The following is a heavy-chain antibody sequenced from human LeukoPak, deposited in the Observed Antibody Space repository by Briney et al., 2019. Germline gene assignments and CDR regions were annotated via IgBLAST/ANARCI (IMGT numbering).Heavy chain of an antibody. J-gene: IGHJ3*02. CDR2: IYYSGST. CDR3: AREITTVVTDAFDI. V-gene: IGHV4-59*01. CDR1: GGSICSYY. Sequence: PSETLSLTCTVSGGSICSYYWSWIRQPPGKGLEWIGYIYYSGSTNYNPSLKSRVTISVDTSKNQFSLKLSSVTAADTAVYYCAREITTVVTDAFDIWGQGTMVTVSS. D-gene: IGHD4-23*01.